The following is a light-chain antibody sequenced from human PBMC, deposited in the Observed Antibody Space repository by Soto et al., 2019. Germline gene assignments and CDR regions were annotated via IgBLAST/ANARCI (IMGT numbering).Light chain of an antibody. CDR3: HQRSNWPLT. CDR1: QSVFSS. V-gene: IGKV3-11*01. J-gene: IGKJ4*01. Sequence: EIVLTQSPVTLSLSPVERATLSCRASQSVFSSLAWYQQKPGQAPRLLIYDASTRATAIPARFRGSGSGTDFTLTISSLEPEDFAVYYCHQRSNWPLTFGGGTKVEIK. CDR2: DAS.